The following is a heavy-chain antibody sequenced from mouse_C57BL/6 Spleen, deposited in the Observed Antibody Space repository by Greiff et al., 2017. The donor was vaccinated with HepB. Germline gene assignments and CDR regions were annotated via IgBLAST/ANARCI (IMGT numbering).Heavy chain of an antibody. V-gene: IGHV1-26*01. CDR3: AREVGQGYFDY. Sequence: VQLQQSGPELVKPGASVKISCKASGYTFTDYYMNWVKQSHGKSLEWIGDINPNNGGTSYNQKFKGKATLTVDKSSSTAYMELRSLTSEDSAVYYCAREVGQGYFDYWGQGTTLTVSS. CDR2: INPNNGGT. CDR1: GYTFTDYY. J-gene: IGHJ2*01.